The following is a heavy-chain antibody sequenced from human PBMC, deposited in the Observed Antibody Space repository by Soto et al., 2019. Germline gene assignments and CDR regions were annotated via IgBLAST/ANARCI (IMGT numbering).Heavy chain of an antibody. CDR3: LPSRCGGDCLQIYSAHPYYGLDG. J-gene: IGHJ6*02. CDR1: GLSLRTTGVG. D-gene: IGHD2-21*02. CDR2: LYWDDDK. Sequence: QITLKESGPTLVKPTQTLTLTCTFSGLSLRTTGVGVGWVRQPPGKALEWLALLYWDDDKRYSPSLKSRLTITKEPSEKQVVLTMTHIDTGDTAPYYWLPSRCGGDCLQIYSAHPYYGLDGWGQGTTVTVSS. V-gene: IGHV2-5*02.